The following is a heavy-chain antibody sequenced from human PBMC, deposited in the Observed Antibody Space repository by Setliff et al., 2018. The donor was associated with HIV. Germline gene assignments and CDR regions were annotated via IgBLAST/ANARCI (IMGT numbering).Heavy chain of an antibody. Sequence: PGGSLRLSCATSGFTFRDYWMTWVRQAPGGGLQWVASISPDGSEKSLVDSVMGRFTISRDNAKNSLFLQMNSLGAEDTAVYYCAKDMNYNNDYPGVLGPWGRGTLVTVSS. V-gene: IGHV3-7*01. CDR3: AKDMNYNNDYPGVLGP. J-gene: IGHJ5*02. D-gene: IGHD3-16*01. CDR2: ISPDGSEK. CDR1: GFTFRDYW.